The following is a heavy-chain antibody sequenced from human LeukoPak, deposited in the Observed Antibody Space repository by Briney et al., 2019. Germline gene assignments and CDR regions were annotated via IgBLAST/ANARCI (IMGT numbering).Heavy chain of an antibody. J-gene: IGHJ4*02. CDR2: ISWKSGTI. Sequence: GRSLRLSCAASGFTFDEYTMHWVRQAPGKGLEWVSGISWKSGTIGYADSVKGRFTISRDNAKNSLYLQMNSLRVEDMALYYCVKARRDGYNSWGIFDYWGQGTLVTVSS. CDR3: VKARRDGYNSWGIFDY. CDR1: GFTFDEYT. D-gene: IGHD5-24*01. V-gene: IGHV3-9*03.